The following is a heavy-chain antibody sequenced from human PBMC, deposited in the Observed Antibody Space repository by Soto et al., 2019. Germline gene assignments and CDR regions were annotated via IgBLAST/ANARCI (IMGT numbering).Heavy chain of an antibody. CDR3: AKEGVDYYDSSGPTDY. CDR1: GSTFSDYY. V-gene: IGHV3-23*01. J-gene: IGHJ4*02. D-gene: IGHD3-22*01. Sequence: GGSLRLSCAASGSTFSDYYMSWIRQAPGKGLEWVSAISGSGGSTYYADSVKGRFTISRDNSKNTLYLQMNSLRAEDTAVYYCAKEGVDYYDSSGPTDYWGQGTLVTVSS. CDR2: ISGSGGST.